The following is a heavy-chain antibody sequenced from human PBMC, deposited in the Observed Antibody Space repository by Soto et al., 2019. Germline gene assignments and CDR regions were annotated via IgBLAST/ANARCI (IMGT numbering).Heavy chain of an antibody. J-gene: IGHJ6*02. CDR3: AGRVGATNYGMDV. V-gene: IGHV3-53*01. CDR2: IYSGGST. D-gene: IGHD1-26*01. CDR1: EFTVSSNY. Sequence: AASLRLSCAASEFTVSSNYMNWVRQAPGEGLECVSTIYSGGSTYYADSVKGRFTISRDNSKNTLYLQMSNLRAEDTAVYYCAGRVGATNYGMDVWGQGTTVTVSS.